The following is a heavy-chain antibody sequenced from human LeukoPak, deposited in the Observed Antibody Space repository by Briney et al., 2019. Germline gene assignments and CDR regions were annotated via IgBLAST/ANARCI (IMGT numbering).Heavy chain of an antibody. Sequence: SETLSLTCTVSGGSISNYYWSWIRQPPGKGLEWIGYIYYSGSTNYNPSLKSRVTISVDTSKNQYSLKVSSVTAADTAVYYCARAAGCCSGGSCYGRTNWFDPWGQGTLVTVSS. V-gene: IGHV4-59*08. CDR2: IYYSGST. D-gene: IGHD2-15*01. J-gene: IGHJ5*02. CDR1: GGSISNYY. CDR3: ARAAGCCSGGSCYGRTNWFDP.